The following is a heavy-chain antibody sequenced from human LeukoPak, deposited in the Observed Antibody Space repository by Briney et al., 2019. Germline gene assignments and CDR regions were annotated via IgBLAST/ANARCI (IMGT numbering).Heavy chain of an antibody. V-gene: IGHV4-34*01. D-gene: IGHD2-15*01. CDR2: VNHSGST. CDR1: GESFSGYY. CDR3: ARGGGRDFDY. Sequence: SETLSLTCAVYGESFSGYYWSWIRQPPGKGLEWIGGVNHSGSTNYNPSLKSRVTISVDTSKNQFSLNLNSVTAADTAVYYCARGGGRDFDYWGQGTLVTVSS. J-gene: IGHJ4*02.